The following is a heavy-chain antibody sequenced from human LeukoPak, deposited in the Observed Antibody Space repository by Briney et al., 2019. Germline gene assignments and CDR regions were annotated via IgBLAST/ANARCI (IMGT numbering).Heavy chain of an antibody. CDR2: ISGSGGST. CDR3: ATRGTSDAFDI. Sequence: GGSLRHSCAASGLTFSSYAMSWVRQAPGKGLEWVSAISGSGGSTYYADSVKGRFTISRDNSKNTLYLQMNSLRAEDTAVYYCATRGTSDAFDIWGQGTMVTVSS. J-gene: IGHJ3*02. D-gene: IGHD1-14*01. CDR1: GLTFSSYA. V-gene: IGHV3-23*01.